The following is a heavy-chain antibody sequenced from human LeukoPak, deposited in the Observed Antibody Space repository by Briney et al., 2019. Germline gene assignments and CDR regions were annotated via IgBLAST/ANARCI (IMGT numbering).Heavy chain of an antibody. Sequence: GGSLRLSCAASGFTLSSYWVSWVRQAPGKGLEWVANIKEDGSEKHYIDSVKGRFTISRDNAKNSLYLLMNSLRPEDTAVYYCARDRSRSGDDYELDYWGQGTLVTVSS. CDR3: ARDRSRSGDDYELDY. D-gene: IGHD5-12*01. J-gene: IGHJ4*02. CDR1: GFTLSSYW. CDR2: IKEDGSEK. V-gene: IGHV3-7*01.